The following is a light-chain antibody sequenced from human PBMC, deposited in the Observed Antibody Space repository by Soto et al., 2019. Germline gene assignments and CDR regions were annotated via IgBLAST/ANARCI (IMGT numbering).Light chain of an antibody. Sequence: DIQMTQSPSSLSASVGDRVTITCQASQDISNYLNWYQQKPGKAPKLLIYDASSLETGVPSRFSGSGSGTVFTFAISSLQPEDIATYYCQQYDDVPFTFGGGTKVEI. CDR1: QDISNY. V-gene: IGKV1-33*01. CDR2: DAS. CDR3: QQYDDVPFT. J-gene: IGKJ4*01.